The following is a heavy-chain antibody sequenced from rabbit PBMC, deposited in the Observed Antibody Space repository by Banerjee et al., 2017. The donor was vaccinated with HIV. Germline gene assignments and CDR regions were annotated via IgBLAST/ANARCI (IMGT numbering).Heavy chain of an antibody. CDR3: ARRLYGDVRHYDL. CDR2: IYTGSSGST. D-gene: IGHD2-1*01. CDR1: GFSFSGSYW. J-gene: IGHJ4*01. Sequence: QEQLEESGGDLVKPGASLTLTCTASGFSFSGSYWICWVRQAPGKGLEWIACIYTGSSGSTYYASWAKGRFTISKTSSTTVTLQMTSLTAADTATYFCARRLYGDVRHYDLWGPGTLVTVS. V-gene: IGHV1S45*01.